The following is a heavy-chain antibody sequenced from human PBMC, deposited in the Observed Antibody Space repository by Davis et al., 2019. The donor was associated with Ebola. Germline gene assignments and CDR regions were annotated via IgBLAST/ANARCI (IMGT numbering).Heavy chain of an antibody. CDR2: IYYSGST. D-gene: IGHD5-18*01. Sequence: PGGSLRLSCTVSGGSISSYYWSWIRQPPGKGLEWIGYIYYSGSTNYNPSLKSRVTISVDTSKNQFSLKLSSVTAADTAVYYCARVGDTAMVDYYYYGMDVWGQGTTVTVSS. J-gene: IGHJ6*02. CDR3: ARVGDTAMVDYYYYGMDV. V-gene: IGHV4-59*01. CDR1: GGSISSYY.